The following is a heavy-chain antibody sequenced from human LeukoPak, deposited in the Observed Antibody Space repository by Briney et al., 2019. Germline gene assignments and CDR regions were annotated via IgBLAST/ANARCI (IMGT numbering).Heavy chain of an antibody. V-gene: IGHV4-59*01. Sequence: PSETLSLTCTVSGGSISSYYWSWIRQPPGKGLEWIEYIYYSGRTNYNPSLKSRVTISVDTSKNQFSLKLSSVTAADTAVYYCAREDYYYYMDVWSKGTTVTVSS. CDR1: GGSISSYY. J-gene: IGHJ6*03. CDR3: AREDYYYYMDV. CDR2: IYYSGRT.